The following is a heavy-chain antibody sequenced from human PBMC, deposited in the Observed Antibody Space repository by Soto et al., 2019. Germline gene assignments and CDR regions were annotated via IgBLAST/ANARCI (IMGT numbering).Heavy chain of an antibody. Sequence: GGSLRLSCAASGLTFSNVWMSWVRQAPGKGLEWVGRIRSKTDGGTTDYAAPVKGRFTISRDDSKNTLYLQMNGLKTEDTALYYCTTTRDPDDHWGRGTLVTGS. J-gene: IGHJ4*02. CDR2: IRSKTDGGTT. CDR1: GLTFSNVW. CDR3: TTTRDPDDH. V-gene: IGHV3-15*01.